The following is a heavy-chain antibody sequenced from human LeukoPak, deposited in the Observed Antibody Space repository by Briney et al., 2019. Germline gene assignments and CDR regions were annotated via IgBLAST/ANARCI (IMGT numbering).Heavy chain of an antibody. Sequence: PSETLSLTCTVSGGSISSGDYYWSWIRQPPGKGLEWIGYIYYSGSTNYNPSLKSRVTISVDTSKNQFSLKLSSVTAADTAVYYCARERNYYDSSGYDAFDIWGQGTMVTVSS. V-gene: IGHV4-61*08. CDR1: GGSISSGDYY. CDR2: IYYSGST. J-gene: IGHJ3*02. CDR3: ARERNYYDSSGYDAFDI. D-gene: IGHD3-22*01.